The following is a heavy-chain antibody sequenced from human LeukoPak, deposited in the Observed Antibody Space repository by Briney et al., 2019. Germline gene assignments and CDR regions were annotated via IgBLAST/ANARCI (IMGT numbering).Heavy chain of an antibody. Sequence: SCAASGFTFSSNTMSWVRQAPGKGLEWIGSIYYSGSTYYNPSLKSRVTISVDTSKNQYSLKLSSVTAADTAVYYCASGPFPNTWGQGTLVTVSS. J-gene: IGHJ4*02. CDR2: IYYSGST. CDR3: ASGPFPNT. CDR1: GFTFSSNT. D-gene: IGHD2/OR15-2a*01. V-gene: IGHV4-39*01.